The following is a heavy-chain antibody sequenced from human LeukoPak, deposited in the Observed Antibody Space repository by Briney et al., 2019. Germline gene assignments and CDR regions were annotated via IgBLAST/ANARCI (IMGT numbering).Heavy chain of an antibody. J-gene: IGHJ4*02. CDR3: VREGLECSGSSCQGAAFDY. Sequence: GGSLRLSCAASGFTFTIYWMHWVRQVPGKGLVWVARISGDGTSIRHADSMKGRFTISRDNAKNTLYLQMNSLRDEDTAVYYCVREGLECSGSSCQGAAFDYWGQGTLVTVSS. D-gene: IGHD2-2*01. CDR2: ISGDGTSI. V-gene: IGHV3-74*01. CDR1: GFTFTIYW.